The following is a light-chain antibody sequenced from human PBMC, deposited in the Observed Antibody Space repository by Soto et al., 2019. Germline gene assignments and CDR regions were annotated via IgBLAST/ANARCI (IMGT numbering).Light chain of an antibody. CDR3: LDYNTCHST. V-gene: IGKV1-17*01. CDR2: AAS. Sequence: DIQMTQSPSSLSASVGDRVTLTCRASQGIRNALGWYQQRPGKAPKRLIYAASKLQSGVPSRLSDSGSGQEFTLTIISLRSYDVATYYCLDYNTCHSTFGPGNKVDL. CDR1: QGIRNA. J-gene: IGKJ3*01.